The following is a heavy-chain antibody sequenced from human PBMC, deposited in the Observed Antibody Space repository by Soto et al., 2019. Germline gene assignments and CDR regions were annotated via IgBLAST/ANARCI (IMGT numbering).Heavy chain of an antibody. V-gene: IGHV4-59*08. J-gene: IGHJ6*03. D-gene: IGHD6-13*01. Sequence: SETLSLTCTVSGGSISSYYWSWIRQPPGKGLEWIGYIYYSGSTNYNPSLKSRVTISVDTSKNQFSLKLSSVTAADTAVYYCARSLGPNAPGVSSRESHLSTPDYYYMDVWGKGTTVTVSS. CDR2: IYYSGST. CDR3: ARSLGPNAPGVSSRESHLSTPDYYYMDV. CDR1: GGSISSYY.